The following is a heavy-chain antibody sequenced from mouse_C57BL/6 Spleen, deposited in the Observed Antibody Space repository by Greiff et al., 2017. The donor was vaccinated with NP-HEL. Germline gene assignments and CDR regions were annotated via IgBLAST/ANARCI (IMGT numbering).Heavy chain of an antibody. V-gene: IGHV1-69*01. D-gene: IGHD1-1*01. CDR3: ARDSPMYYYGSSYYYFDY. J-gene: IGHJ2*01. CDR1: GYTFTSYW. Sequence: QVQLQQPGAELVMPGASVKLSCKASGYTFTSYWMHWVKQRPGQGLEWIGEIDPSDSYTNYNQKFKGKSTLTVDKSSSTAYMQLSSLTSEDSAVYYCARDSPMYYYGSSYYYFDYWGQGTTLTVSS. CDR2: IDPSDSYT.